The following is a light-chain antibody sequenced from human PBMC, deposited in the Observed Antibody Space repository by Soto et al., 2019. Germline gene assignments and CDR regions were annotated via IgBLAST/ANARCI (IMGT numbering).Light chain of an antibody. CDR2: GNS. CDR3: CSYTGFYPYV. CDR1: SSNIGAHYD. J-gene: IGLJ1*01. V-gene: IGLV1-40*01. Sequence: SVLTQPPSVSGAPGQRVTISCTGSSSNIGAHYDVHWYQQLPGTAPKLLIYGNSNRPSGVPDRFSGSKSGTSASLAITGLQAEDEADYYCCSYTGFYPYVFGTGTKVTVL.